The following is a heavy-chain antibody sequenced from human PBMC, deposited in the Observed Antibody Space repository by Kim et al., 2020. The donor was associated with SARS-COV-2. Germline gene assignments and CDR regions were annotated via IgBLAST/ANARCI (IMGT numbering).Heavy chain of an antibody. CDR3: ARTVDYSYYMDV. CDR1: GGSISRYY. CDR2: IYNSGST. V-gene: IGHV4-59*01. J-gene: IGHJ6*03. Sequence: SETLSLTCTVSGGSISRYYWIWIRQPPGKGLEWIGYIYNSGSTNYNPSLKSRGTISLDTPKNKFSLKLSSVTAADTAVDFCARTVDYSYYMDVWGKGAKV.